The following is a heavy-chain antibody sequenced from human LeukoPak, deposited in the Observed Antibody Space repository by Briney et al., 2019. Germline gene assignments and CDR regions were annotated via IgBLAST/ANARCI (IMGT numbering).Heavy chain of an antibody. CDR2: IYYSGST. V-gene: IGHV4-39*01. Sequence: SETLSLTCTVSGGSISSSSYYWGWIRQPPGKGLEWIGSIYYSGSTYYNPSLKSRVTISVDTSKNQFSLKLSSVTAADTAVYYCAKVAYTYVGGNYYYYMDVWGKGTTVTVSS. CDR1: GGSISSSSYY. CDR3: AKVAYTYVGGNYYYYMDV. D-gene: IGHD3-10*02. J-gene: IGHJ6*03.